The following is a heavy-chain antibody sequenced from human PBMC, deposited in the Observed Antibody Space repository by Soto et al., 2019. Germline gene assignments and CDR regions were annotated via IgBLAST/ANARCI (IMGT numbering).Heavy chain of an antibody. CDR1: EWYRSGSSYD. Sequence: LVLQSPTCNVSEWYRSGSSYDWDRPRQSPGKGPEWIGSVFYTGFTSYNPSLESRVSVSVDTSKNQFSLKVSGVSAADTAVYYCATSQKGYNWNYFDHWGQGALVNVCS. D-gene: IGHD1-20*01. CDR2: VFYTGFT. V-gene: IGHV4-39*01. CDR3: ATSQKGYNWNYFDH. J-gene: IGHJ4*02.